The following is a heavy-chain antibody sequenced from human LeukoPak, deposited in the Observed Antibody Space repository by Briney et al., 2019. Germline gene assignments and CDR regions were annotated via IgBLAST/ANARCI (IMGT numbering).Heavy chain of an antibody. J-gene: IGHJ4*02. D-gene: IGHD3-22*01. V-gene: IGHV1-8*01. CDR2: MNPNSGNT. CDR3: ATHLPPHYYDSSGRYYFDY. CDR1: GYTFTSYD. Sequence: GASVKVSCKASGYTFTSYDINWVRQATGQGLEWMGWMNPNSGNTGYAQKFQGRVTMTRNTSISTAYMELSSLRSEDTAVYYCATHLPPHYYDSSGRYYFDYWGQGTLVTVSS.